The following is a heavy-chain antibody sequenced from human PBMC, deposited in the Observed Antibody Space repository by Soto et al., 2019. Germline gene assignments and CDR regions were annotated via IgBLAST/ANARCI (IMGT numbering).Heavy chain of an antibody. J-gene: IGHJ5*02. V-gene: IGHV3-23*01. CDR2: ITGRGDTT. Sequence: VGSLRLSCAASGFPFGDHAMHWVRQAPGKGLEWVSAITGRGDTTYYADSVKGRFTVSRDNPKNTLFLQMMSLRAEDTAVYYCAKDLYVQPPSGWFDPWGQGTVLTVSS. CDR3: AKDLYVQPPSGWFDP. CDR1: GFPFGDHA. D-gene: IGHD1-26*01.